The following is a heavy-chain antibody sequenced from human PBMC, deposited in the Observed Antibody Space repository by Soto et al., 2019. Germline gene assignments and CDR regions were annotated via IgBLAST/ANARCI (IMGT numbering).Heavy chain of an antibody. CDR1: GYTFTGYY. J-gene: IGHJ6*02. CDR3: ARGERSHRITIFGVVNSEYGMDV. Sequence: ASVKVSCKASGYTFTGYYMHWVRQAPGQGLEWMGWINPNSGGTNYAQKFQGRVTMTRDTSISTAYMELSSLRSEDTAVYYCARGERSHRITIFGVVNSEYGMDVWGQGTTVTVSS. D-gene: IGHD3-3*01. CDR2: INPNSGGT. V-gene: IGHV1-2*02.